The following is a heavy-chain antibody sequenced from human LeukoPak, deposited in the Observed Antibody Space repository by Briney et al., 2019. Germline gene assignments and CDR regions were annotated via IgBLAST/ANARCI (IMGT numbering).Heavy chain of an antibody. CDR3: ASSPPPKYNWNDGNGWFDP. Sequence: ASVKVSCKASGYTFTGYYMHWVRQAPGQGLEWMGWINPNSGGTNYAQKFQGRVTMTRDTSISTAYMELSRLRSDDTAVYYCASSPPPKYNWNDGNGWFDPWGQGTLVTVSS. CDR2: INPNSGGT. J-gene: IGHJ5*02. CDR1: GYTFTGYY. D-gene: IGHD1-20*01. V-gene: IGHV1-2*02.